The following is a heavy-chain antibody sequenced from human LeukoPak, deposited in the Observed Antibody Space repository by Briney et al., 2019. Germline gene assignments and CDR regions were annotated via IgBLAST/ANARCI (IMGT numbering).Heavy chain of an antibody. Sequence: QPGESLRLSCAVSGFTFSHHWMHWVRQPPGKGLVWVSRIHSDGSTTVYADSVKGRFTVSRDDAKNTLSLQMNSLRAEDTAVYFCARGRSGSSNYYYYMDVWGKGTTVIVSS. D-gene: IGHD1-26*01. CDR2: IHSDGSTT. CDR1: GFTFSHHW. J-gene: IGHJ6*03. CDR3: ARGRSGSSNYYYYMDV. V-gene: IGHV3-74*01.